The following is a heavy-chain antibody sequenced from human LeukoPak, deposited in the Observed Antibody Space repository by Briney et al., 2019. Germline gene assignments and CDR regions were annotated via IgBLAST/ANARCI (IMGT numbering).Heavy chain of an antibody. J-gene: IGHJ4*02. CDR1: GFTFSSYG. V-gene: IGHV3-30*02. CDR2: IRYDGSNR. CDR3: AKGGRITMLRGVQRDHYFDY. D-gene: IGHD3-10*01. Sequence: GGSLRLSCGVPGFTFSSYGMHWVRQAPGKGLEWVAYIRYDGSNRHYADSVKGRFTISRDNSKNTLYLQMNSLRVEDTAVYYCAKGGRITMLRGVQRDHYFDYWGQGTLVTVSS.